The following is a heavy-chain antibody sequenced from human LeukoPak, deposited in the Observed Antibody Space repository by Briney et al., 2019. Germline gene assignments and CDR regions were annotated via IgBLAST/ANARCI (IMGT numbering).Heavy chain of an antibody. CDR3: ARAPSGCGGSCPSDH. J-gene: IGHJ4*02. V-gene: IGHV4-4*07. CDR2: IHGNGDT. CDR1: GGSISIYF. D-gene: IGHD2-21*01. Sequence: SETLSLTRTVSGGSISIYFWSWIPDPAAKGLEWVGNIHGNGDTNHNPSSESLVTMSLDTSRNQVSLKLTSVTAADTAIYYCARAPSGCGGSCPSDHWGQGTQVTVSS.